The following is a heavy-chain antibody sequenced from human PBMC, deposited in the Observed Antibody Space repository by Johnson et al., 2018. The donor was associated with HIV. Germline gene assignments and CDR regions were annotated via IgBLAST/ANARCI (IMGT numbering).Heavy chain of an antibody. CDR3: ARDGEGSGSFNAFDI. CDR1: GFTFSSYA. CDR2: ISYDGSNK. Sequence: VPLVESGGGVFQPGRSLRLSCAASGFTFSSYAMHWVRQAPGKGLEWVAVISYDGSNKYYADSVKGRFTISRDNSKNTLYLQMNSLRAEDTAVYYCARDGEGSGSFNAFDIWGQGTMVTVSS. V-gene: IGHV3-30-3*01. D-gene: IGHD3-10*01. J-gene: IGHJ3*02.